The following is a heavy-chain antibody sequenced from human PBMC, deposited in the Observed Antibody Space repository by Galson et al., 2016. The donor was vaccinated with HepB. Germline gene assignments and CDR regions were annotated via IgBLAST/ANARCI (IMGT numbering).Heavy chain of an antibody. CDR1: GYTFTSYS. V-gene: IGHV1-18*01. Sequence: SVKVSCKASGYTFTSYSISWVRQAPGQGLEWMGWISTYDGDTNYAQNLQGRVTMTTDTSTTTAYMELRSLGSDDTAMYYCARDWYCSAGSCYDAFDIWGQGTMVTVSS. J-gene: IGHJ3*02. D-gene: IGHD2-15*01. CDR2: ISTYDGDT. CDR3: ARDWYCSAGSCYDAFDI.